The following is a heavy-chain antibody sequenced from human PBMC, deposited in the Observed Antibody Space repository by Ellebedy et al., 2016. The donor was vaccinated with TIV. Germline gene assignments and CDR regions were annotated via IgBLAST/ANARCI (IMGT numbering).Heavy chain of an antibody. CDR3: ARVGVAAGLYFDY. CDR2: IFFTGST. J-gene: IGHJ4*02. CDR1: GGPVTSASYY. Sequence: MPSETLSLTCTVSGGPVTSASYYWSCIRQPPGKEMEWIGYIFFTGSTTYNASLKRRVTISVDTSKNQFSLKLNSVTAADTAVYYCARVGVAAGLYFDYWGQGTLVTVSS. D-gene: IGHD3-3*01. V-gene: IGHV4-61*01.